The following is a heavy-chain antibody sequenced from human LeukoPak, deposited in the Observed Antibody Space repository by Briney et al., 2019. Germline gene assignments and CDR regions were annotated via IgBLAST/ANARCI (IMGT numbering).Heavy chain of an antibody. V-gene: IGHV4-34*01. J-gene: IGHJ2*01. CDR2: INHSGST. CDR1: GGSFSGYY. CDR3: ARALRLNWYFDL. Sequence: SETLSLTCAVYGGSFSGYYWSWIRQPPGKGLEWIGEINHSGSTNYNPSLKSRVTISVDTSKNQFSLKLSSVTAADTAVYYCARALRLNWYFDLWGRGTLVTVSP.